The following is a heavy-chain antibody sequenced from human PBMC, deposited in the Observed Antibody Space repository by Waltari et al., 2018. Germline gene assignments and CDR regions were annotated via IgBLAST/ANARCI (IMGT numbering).Heavy chain of an antibody. J-gene: IGHJ4*02. CDR3: AKQGEY. D-gene: IGHD3-10*01. Sequence: QAQLVESGGGVVQPGRSLRLSCAASGFPFSYSAMQWARQAPGKGLEWVAVISYDGSKKYYADSVTGRFTISRDNSKNTLYLQMNSLNSEDTAVYFCAKQGEYWGQGTLVTVSS. V-gene: IGHV3-30-3*02. CDR2: ISYDGSKK. CDR1: GFPFSYSA.